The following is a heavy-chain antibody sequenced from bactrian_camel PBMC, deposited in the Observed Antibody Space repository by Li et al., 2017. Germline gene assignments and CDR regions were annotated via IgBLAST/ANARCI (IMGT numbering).Heavy chain of an antibody. J-gene: IGHJ4*01. Sequence: HVQLVESGGGSVQTGGSLRLSRAGSGITSMNHCMGWFRQHPSGNGRQGIAAVDADGTTTYADSSKGRFTISRDYAKNTLDLLMNSLKPEDTAMYYCAADKTELRSLIRAGGRTFPPLLSYWGQGTQVTVSS. D-gene: IGHD5*01. CDR2: VDADGTT. CDR3: AADKTELRSLIRAGGRTFPPLLSY. CDR1: GITSMNHC. V-gene: IGHV3S26*01.